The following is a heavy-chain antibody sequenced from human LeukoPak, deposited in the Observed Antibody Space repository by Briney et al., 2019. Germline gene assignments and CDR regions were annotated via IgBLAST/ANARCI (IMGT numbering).Heavy chain of an antibody. D-gene: IGHD4-23*01. CDR2: ISYDGSKK. CDR1: GFTFSSYG. V-gene: IGHV3-30*03. Sequence: GGSLRLSCAASGFTFSSYGMHWVRQAPGKGLEWVAVISYDGSKKSYADSVKGRFTISGDNSKNTLYVQMNSLRAEDTAVYYCARGAHKRDDYGGFFDYWGQGTLVTVPS. CDR3: ARGAHKRDDYGGFFDY. J-gene: IGHJ4*02.